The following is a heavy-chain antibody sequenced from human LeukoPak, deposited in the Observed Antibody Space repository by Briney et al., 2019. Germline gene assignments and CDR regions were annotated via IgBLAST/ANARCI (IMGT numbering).Heavy chain of an antibody. J-gene: IGHJ4*02. CDR1: GFTFSSYW. CDR2: IKQDGSEK. D-gene: IGHD3-10*01. CDR3: AREVGWFGVYYFDY. Sequence: GSLRLSCAASGFTFSSYWMSWVRQAPGKGLERVANIKQDGSEKYYVDSVKGRFTISRDNAKNSLYLQMNSLRAEDTAVYYCAREVGWFGVYYFDYWGQGTLVTVSS. V-gene: IGHV3-7*01.